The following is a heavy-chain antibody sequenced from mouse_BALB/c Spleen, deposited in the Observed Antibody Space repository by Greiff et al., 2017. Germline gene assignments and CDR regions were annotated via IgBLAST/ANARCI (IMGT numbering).Heavy chain of an antibody. J-gene: IGHJ3*01. Sequence: EVQVVESGAELVKPGASVKLSCTASGFNIKDTYMHWVKQRPEQGLEWIGRIDPANGNTKYDPKFQGKATITADTSSNTAYLQLSSLTSEDTAVYYCARDSYDGYPAWFAYWGQGTLVTVSA. CDR2: IDPANGNT. D-gene: IGHD2-3*01. V-gene: IGHV14-3*02. CDR1: GFNIKDTY. CDR3: ARDSYDGYPAWFAY.